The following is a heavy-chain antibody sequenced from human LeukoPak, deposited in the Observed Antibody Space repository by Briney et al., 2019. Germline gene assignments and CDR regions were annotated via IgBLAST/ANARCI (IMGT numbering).Heavy chain of an antibody. Sequence: PSETLSLTCTVSGFSISSGYYWGWIRQPPGKGLEWIGNVFHTGSTYYNPSLKSRVTISVDTSKNQFSLKLSSVTAADTAVYYCARAGGGYTYLWGQGTLVTVSS. J-gene: IGHJ5*02. V-gene: IGHV4-38-2*02. CDR1: GFSISSGYY. CDR2: VFHTGST. CDR3: ARAGGGYTYL. D-gene: IGHD3-16*01.